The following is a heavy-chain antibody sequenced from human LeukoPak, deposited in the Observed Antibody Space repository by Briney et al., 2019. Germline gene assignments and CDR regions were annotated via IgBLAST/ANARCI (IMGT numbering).Heavy chain of an antibody. CDR3: ARDGSSWYGWFDP. D-gene: IGHD6-13*01. CDR2: IYYSGIT. V-gene: IGHV4-59*01. J-gene: IGHJ5*02. Sequence: SETLSLTCTVSGGSIRGYYWSWIRQPPGKGLEWIGYIYYSGITNYNPSLKSRVTISLDTSKNQFSLNLSSLTAADTAVYYCARDGSSWYGWFDPWGQGTLVTVSS. CDR1: GGSIRGYY.